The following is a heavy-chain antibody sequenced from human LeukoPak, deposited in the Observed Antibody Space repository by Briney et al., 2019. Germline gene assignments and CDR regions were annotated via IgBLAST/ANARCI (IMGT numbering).Heavy chain of an antibody. D-gene: IGHD5-12*01. CDR3: AKALISGYDRALNNFDY. CDR1: GFTVSSNS. V-gene: IGHV3-53*01. Sequence: GGSLRLSCTVSGFTVSSNSMSWARQAPGKGLEWVSFIYSDNTHYSDSVKGRFTISRDNSKNTLYLQMNSLRAEDTAVYYCAKALISGYDRALNNFDYWGQGTLVTVSS. J-gene: IGHJ4*02. CDR2: IYSDNT.